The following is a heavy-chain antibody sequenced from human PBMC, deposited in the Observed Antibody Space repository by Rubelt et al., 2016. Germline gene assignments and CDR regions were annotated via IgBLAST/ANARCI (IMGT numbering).Heavy chain of an antibody. CDR1: GFSLSDYS. CDR3: AKGPSSTSYSPLDY. CDR2: ITSSSHII. D-gene: IGHD2-2*01. Sequence: VQLVEPGGGVVQPGGSLRLSCAASGFSLSDYSMNWVRQAPGKGLEWGSYITSSSHIIHYADSVKGRFTISRDNSKNTLYLQRNSLRAEDTAVYYCAKGPSSTSYSPLDYWGQGSLVTVSS. V-gene: IGHV3-48*01. J-gene: IGHJ4*02.